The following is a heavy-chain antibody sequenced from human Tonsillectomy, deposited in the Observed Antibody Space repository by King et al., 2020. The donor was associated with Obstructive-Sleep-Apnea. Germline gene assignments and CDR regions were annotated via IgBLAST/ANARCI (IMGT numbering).Heavy chain of an antibody. V-gene: IGHV3-30*04. CDR1: GFTFSNYA. D-gene: IGHD1-26*01. Sequence: VQLVESGGGVVQPGRSLRLSFAASGFTFSNYAMHWVRQAPGKVLEWVADISYDGGNKFYAESVKGRFTISRDNSKNTLWLQMDSLRAEDTAVYYCARDRISGGYSVRGMDVWGQGTTVTVSS. CDR2: ISYDGGNK. CDR3: ARDRISGGYSVRGMDV. J-gene: IGHJ6*02.